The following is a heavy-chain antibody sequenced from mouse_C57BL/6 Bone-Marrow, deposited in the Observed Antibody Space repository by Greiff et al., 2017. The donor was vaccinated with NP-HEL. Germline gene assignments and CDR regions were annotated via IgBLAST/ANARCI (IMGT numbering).Heavy chain of an antibody. CDR1: GYTFTSYW. Sequence: QVQLQQSGAELVRPGTSVKLSCKASGYTFTSYWMHWVKQRPGQGLEWIGVIDPSDSYTNYNQKFKGKATLTVDTSSSTAYMQLSSLTSEDSAVYYCARGISRITTVVADYWGQGTTLTVSS. CDR2: IDPSDSYT. V-gene: IGHV1-59*01. J-gene: IGHJ2*01. CDR3: ARGISRITTVVADY. D-gene: IGHD1-1*01.